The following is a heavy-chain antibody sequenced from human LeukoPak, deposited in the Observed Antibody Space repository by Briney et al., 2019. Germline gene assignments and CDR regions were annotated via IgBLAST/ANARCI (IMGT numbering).Heavy chain of an antibody. J-gene: IGHJ4*02. CDR3: ARVGSSSWYDPWYFDY. D-gene: IGHD6-13*01. CDR1: GFTFSRYA. Sequence: PGGSLRLSCAASGFTFSRYAMSWVRQAPGKGLEWVSSISSSSSYIYYADSVKGRFTISRDNAKNSLYLQMNSLRAEDTAVYYCARVGSSSWYDPWYFDYWGQGTLVTVSS. V-gene: IGHV3-21*01. CDR2: ISSSSSYI.